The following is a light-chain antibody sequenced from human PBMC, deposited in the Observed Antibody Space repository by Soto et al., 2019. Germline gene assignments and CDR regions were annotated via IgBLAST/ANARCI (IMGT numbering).Light chain of an antibody. J-gene: IGKJ4*01. V-gene: IGKV3-20*01. Sequence: EIVLTQSPCTLSLSPGESATLSCRASQSVSSNYLAWYQQKPGQARRLLIFGASSRATGIPDRFSGSGSGTEFTLTISRLEPEDFAVYYCHQYGISPFGGGTKVDIK. CDR3: HQYGISP. CDR1: QSVSSNY. CDR2: GAS.